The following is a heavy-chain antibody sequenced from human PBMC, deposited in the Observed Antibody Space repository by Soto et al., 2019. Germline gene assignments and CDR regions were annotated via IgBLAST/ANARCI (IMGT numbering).Heavy chain of an antibody. Sequence: GGSLRLSCAASGFTFSSYAMSWVRQAPGKGLEWVSAISGSGGSTYYADSVKGRFTISRDNSKNTLYLQMNSLRAEDTAVYYCAKDLHDFWSGYLYPYDAFDIWGQGTMVTVSS. V-gene: IGHV3-23*01. CDR2: ISGSGGST. J-gene: IGHJ3*02. CDR1: GFTFSSYA. D-gene: IGHD3-3*01. CDR3: AKDLHDFWSGYLYPYDAFDI.